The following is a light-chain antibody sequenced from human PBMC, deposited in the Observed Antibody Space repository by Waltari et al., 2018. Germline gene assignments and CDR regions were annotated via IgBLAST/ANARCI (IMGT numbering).Light chain of an antibody. CDR3: NSRDSSGNHPV. CDR1: SLSRYY. Sequence: SSDQTQNVAGPVSLGQKARFTCHGHSLSRYYASWYQQKPGQVPVLVIYNKNNRPPGIPDRFSGSSSGNTASLTITGAQAEDEADYYCNSRDSSGNHPVFGGGTKLTVL. V-gene: IGLV3-19*01. CDR2: NKN. J-gene: IGLJ2*01.